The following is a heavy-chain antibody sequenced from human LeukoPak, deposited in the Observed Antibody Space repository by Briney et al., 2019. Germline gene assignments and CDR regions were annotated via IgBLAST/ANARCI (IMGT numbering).Heavy chain of an antibody. CDR1: GGSISSYY. Sequence: SETLSLTCTVSGGSISSYYWSWIRQPPGKGLEWIGYILYSGSTNYNPSLESRVTISVDTSKNQFSLKLTSVTAADTAVYYCARTRSSTWHLLDYWGQGTLVTVSS. J-gene: IGHJ4*02. D-gene: IGHD6-13*01. CDR2: ILYSGST. V-gene: IGHV4-59*01. CDR3: ARTRSSTWHLLDY.